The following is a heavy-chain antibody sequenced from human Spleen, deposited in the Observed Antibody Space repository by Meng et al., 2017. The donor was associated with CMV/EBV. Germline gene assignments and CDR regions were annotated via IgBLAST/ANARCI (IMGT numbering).Heavy chain of an antibody. V-gene: IGHV3-30*06. Sequence: SCVTSGFTFSDYGMHWVRQAPGKGLEWMAVISYDGSYKYYGDSVKGRFTVSRDNSKRSVSLQMNSLRPEDTAVYYCATSRFHGDITDAVNIWGQGTLVTVSS. CDR2: ISYDGSYK. D-gene: IGHD4-17*01. J-gene: IGHJ3*02. CDR3: ATSRFHGDITDAVNI. CDR1: GFTFSDYG.